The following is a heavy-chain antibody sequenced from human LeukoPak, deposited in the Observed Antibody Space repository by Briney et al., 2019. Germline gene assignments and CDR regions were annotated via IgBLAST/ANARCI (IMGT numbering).Heavy chain of an antibody. V-gene: IGHV1-18*01. CDR2: ISCFNGDT. D-gene: IGHD4-17*01. CDR1: GYTFNHHG. J-gene: IGHJ4*02. CDR3: ARGYDYGDYVGDFDY. Sequence: ASVKVSCKASGYTFNHHGISWVRQAPGQGLEWMGGISCFNGDTHYAQKFQGRVTMTTDTSTTTAYMELRSLRSDDTAVYYCARGYDYGDYVGDFDYWGQGTLVTVSS.